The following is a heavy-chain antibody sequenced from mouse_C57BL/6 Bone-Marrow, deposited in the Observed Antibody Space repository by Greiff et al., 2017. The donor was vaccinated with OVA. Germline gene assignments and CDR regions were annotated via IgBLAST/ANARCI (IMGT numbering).Heavy chain of an antibody. D-gene: IGHD2-4*01. J-gene: IGHJ4*01. V-gene: IGHV2-2*01. CDR3: ARKDYDYDSYYAMDY. CDR1: GFSLTSYG. CDR2: IWSGGST. Sequence: VHLVESGPGLVQPSQRLSITCTVSGFSLTSYGVHWVRQSPGKGLEWLGVIWSGGSTDYNAAFISRLTISKDNSKSQVFFKMNSLQADDTAIYYCARKDYDYDSYYAMDYWGQGTSVTVSS.